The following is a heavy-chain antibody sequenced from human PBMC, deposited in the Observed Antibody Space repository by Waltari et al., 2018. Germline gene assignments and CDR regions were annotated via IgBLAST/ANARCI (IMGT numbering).Heavy chain of an antibody. CDR2: ISGSGDNT. V-gene: IGHV3-23*01. Sequence: EVPLLESGGGLVQPGGSLRLSCSASGFTFSNYAMIWVRQAPGKGLEGVSAISGSGDNTFYVDSVKGRFTISRDNSKNTLYLQMNSLRAEDTAVYYCAKHLTLVRGIGPYFDYWGQGTLVTVSS. D-gene: IGHD3-10*01. CDR1: GFTFSNYA. CDR3: AKHLTLVRGIGPYFDY. J-gene: IGHJ4*02.